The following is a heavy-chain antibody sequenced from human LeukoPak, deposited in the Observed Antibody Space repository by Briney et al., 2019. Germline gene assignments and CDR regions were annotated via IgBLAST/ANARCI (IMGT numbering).Heavy chain of an antibody. CDR1: GFTFSVAA. CDR2: IGASGEST. V-gene: IGHV3-23*01. CDR3: AREVVGHVDTAMVLDY. J-gene: IGHJ4*02. Sequence: GGSLRLSCAASGFTFSVAAMTWVRQAPGKGLEWVSLIGASGESTYYADSVKGRFTISRDNSKNTLYLQMNSVRAEDTAVYYCAREVVGHVDTAMVLDYWGQGTLVTVSS. D-gene: IGHD5-18*01.